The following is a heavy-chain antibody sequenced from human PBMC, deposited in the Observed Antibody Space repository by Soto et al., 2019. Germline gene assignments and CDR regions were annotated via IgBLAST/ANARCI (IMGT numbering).Heavy chain of an antibody. Sequence: EVQLVESGGGLVQPGRSLRLSCAASGFTFDDYAMHWVRQAPGKGLEWVSGISWNSGSIGYADSVKGRFTISRDNAKNSLYLQMNSLRAEYTALYYCAKDIRQWLVPYYFDYWGQGTLVTVSS. CDR1: GFTFDDYA. CDR2: ISWNSGSI. D-gene: IGHD6-19*01. J-gene: IGHJ4*02. V-gene: IGHV3-9*01. CDR3: AKDIRQWLVPYYFDY.